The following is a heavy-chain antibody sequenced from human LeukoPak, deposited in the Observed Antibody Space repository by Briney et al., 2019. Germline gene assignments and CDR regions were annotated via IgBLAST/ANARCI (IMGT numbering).Heavy chain of an antibody. CDR1: GFTFSSYG. D-gene: IGHD3-10*01. CDR2: ISYDGSNK. Sequence: GGSLRLSCAASGFTFSSYGMHWVRQAPGKGLEWVAVISYDGSNKYYADSVKGRFTISRDNSKNTLYLQMNSLRAEDTGVYYCAKGVTYYYGSGSDYWGQGTLVTVSS. V-gene: IGHV3-30*18. J-gene: IGHJ4*02. CDR3: AKGVTYYYGSGSDY.